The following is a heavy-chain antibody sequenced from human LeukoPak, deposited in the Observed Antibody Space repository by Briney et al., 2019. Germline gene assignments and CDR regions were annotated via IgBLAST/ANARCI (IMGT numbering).Heavy chain of an antibody. CDR2: FDPEDGET. J-gene: IGHJ3*02. V-gene: IGHV1-24*01. CDR1: GYSVMELS. Sequence: ASVKVSCKVSGYSVMELSMHWVRQAPGKGLEWMGGFDPEDGETIYAQKFQGRVTMTEDTSTDTAYMELSSLRSEDTAVYFCARAGGWAREDYKADAFDIWGQGTMVTVSS. D-gene: IGHD6-19*01. CDR3: ARAGGWAREDYKADAFDI.